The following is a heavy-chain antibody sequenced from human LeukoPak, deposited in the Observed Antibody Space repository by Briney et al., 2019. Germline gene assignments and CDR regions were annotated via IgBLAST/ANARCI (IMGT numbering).Heavy chain of an antibody. CDR2: IWYDGSNK. J-gene: IGHJ6*02. D-gene: IGHD6-19*01. CDR1: GFTFSSYG. Sequence: GGSLRLSCAASGFTFSSYGVHWVRQAPGKGLEWVAVIWYDGSNKYYADSVKGRFTISRDNAKNSLYLQMNSLRAEDTAVYYCARGTPSSSGWLYYGMDVWGQGTTVTVSS. V-gene: IGHV3-33*01. CDR3: ARGTPSSSGWLYYGMDV.